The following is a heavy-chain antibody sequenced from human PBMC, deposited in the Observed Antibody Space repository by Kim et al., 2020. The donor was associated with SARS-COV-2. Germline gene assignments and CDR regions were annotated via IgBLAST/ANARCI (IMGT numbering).Heavy chain of an antibody. CDR2: ISGSGGST. V-gene: IGHV3-23*01. CDR3: AKEGRFLEWLLSYTYYFDY. Sequence: GGSLRLSCAASGFTFSSYAMSWVRQAPGKGLEWVSAISGSGGSTYYADSVKGRFTISRDNSKNTLYLQMNSLRAEDTAVYYCAKEGRFLEWLLSYTYYFDYWGQGTLVTVSS. CDR1: GFTFSSYA. J-gene: IGHJ4*02. D-gene: IGHD3-3*01.